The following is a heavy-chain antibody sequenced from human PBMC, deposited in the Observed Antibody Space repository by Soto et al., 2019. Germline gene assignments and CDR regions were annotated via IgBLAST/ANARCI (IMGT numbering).Heavy chain of an antibody. CDR3: AREPYDFWSGYWGSRVKNDAFDI. J-gene: IGHJ3*02. V-gene: IGHV3-33*01. Sequence: QVQLVESGGGVVQPGRSLRLSCAASGFTFSSYGMHWVRQAPGKGLEWVAVIWYDGSNKYYADSVKGRFTISRDNSKNTLYLQMNSPGAEDTAVYYCAREPYDFWSGYWGSRVKNDAFDIWGQGTMVTVSS. D-gene: IGHD3-3*01. CDR2: IWYDGSNK. CDR1: GFTFSSYG.